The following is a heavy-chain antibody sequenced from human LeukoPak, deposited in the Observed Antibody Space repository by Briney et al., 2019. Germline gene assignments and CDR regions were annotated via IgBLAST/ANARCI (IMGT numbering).Heavy chain of an antibody. CDR2: IYHSGST. J-gene: IGHJ4*02. V-gene: IGHV4-30-2*01. Sequence: SETLSLTCAVSGGSISSGTYSWSWIRQPPGKGLEWIGYIYHSGSTYYNPSLKSRVTISMDRSKNQFSLKLSSVTAADTAVYYCARAIGYCSGGSCYFDYWGQGTLVTVSS. CDR1: GGSISSGTYS. CDR3: ARAIGYCSGGSCYFDY. D-gene: IGHD2-15*01.